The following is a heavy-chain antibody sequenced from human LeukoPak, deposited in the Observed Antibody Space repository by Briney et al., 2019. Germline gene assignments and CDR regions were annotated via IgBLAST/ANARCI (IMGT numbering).Heavy chain of an antibody. Sequence: PSETLSLTCTVSDGSISSSSYYWGWIRQPPGKGLEWIGNIYYSGSTYYSPSLKSRVTISVDTSKNHFSLKLSSVTAADTAVYYCARAVVGVAGSPWFDPWGQGTLVTVSS. CDR2: IYYSGST. CDR3: ARAVVGVAGSPWFDP. D-gene: IGHD1-26*01. J-gene: IGHJ5*02. CDR1: DGSISSSSYY. V-gene: IGHV4-39*07.